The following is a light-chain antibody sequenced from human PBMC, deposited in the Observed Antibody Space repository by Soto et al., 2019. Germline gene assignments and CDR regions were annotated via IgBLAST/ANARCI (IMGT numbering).Light chain of an antibody. CDR3: QQVYAYPST. Sequence: IQLTQSPSSLSASVGDRVTLTCRASQGISSYLGWYQQKPGKAPNLLIYAASTLQSGVPSRFSGGGSGTEFTLTISSLQPEDFATYYCQQVYAYPSTFGGGTKVDI. CDR2: AAS. V-gene: IGKV1-9*01. CDR1: QGISSY. J-gene: IGKJ4*01.